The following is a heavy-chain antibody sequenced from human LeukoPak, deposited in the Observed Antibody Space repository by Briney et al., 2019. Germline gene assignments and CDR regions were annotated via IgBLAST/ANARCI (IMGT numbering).Heavy chain of an antibody. CDR1: GFAFRSLA. CDR3: ARVGSRYCSGANCYDGF. Sequence: GRSQRLSCAASGFAFRSLAMHWVRQAPGKGLEWVAFISYDGNNQYYADSVKGRFTISRDNSKNTLYLQMNNLRAEDTAIYYCARVGSRYCSGANCYDGFWGQGALVSVSS. V-gene: IGHV3-30-3*01. D-gene: IGHD2-15*01. J-gene: IGHJ4*02. CDR2: ISYDGNNQ.